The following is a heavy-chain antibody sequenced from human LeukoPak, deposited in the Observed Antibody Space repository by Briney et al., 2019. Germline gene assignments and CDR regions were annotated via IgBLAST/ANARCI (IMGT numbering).Heavy chain of an antibody. V-gene: IGHV1-69-2*01. D-gene: IGHD4-17*01. CDR1: GYTFTDYY. CDR3: ATGGALRIDY. Sequence: ASVKVSCKASGYTFTDYYMHWVQQAPGTGLEWMGRVDPEDGETIYAEKFQGRVTITADTSTDTAYMELSSLRSEDTAVYYCATGGALRIDYWGQGTLVTVSS. J-gene: IGHJ4*02. CDR2: VDPEDGET.